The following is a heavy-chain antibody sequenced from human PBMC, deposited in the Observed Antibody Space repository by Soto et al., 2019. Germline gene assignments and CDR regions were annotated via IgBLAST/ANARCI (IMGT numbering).Heavy chain of an antibody. D-gene: IGHD6-13*01. CDR3: ARAPLPPGIAAAGYSPFDY. J-gene: IGHJ4*02. Sequence: GSLRLSCAASGFTFSSYSMNWVRQAPGKGLEWVSSISSSSSYIYYADSVKGRFTISRDNAKNSLYLQMNSLRAEDTAVYYCARAPLPPGIAAAGYSPFDYWGQGTLVTVSS. CDR2: ISSSSSYI. CDR1: GFTFSSYS. V-gene: IGHV3-21*01.